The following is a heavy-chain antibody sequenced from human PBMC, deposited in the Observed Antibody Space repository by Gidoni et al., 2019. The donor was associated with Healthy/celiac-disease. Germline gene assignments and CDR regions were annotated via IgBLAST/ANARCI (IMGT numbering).Heavy chain of an antibody. CDR3: ARDLYYDFWSGYYPPRAFLVTVPFDY. V-gene: IGHV1-3*01. CDR1: GYPFTSYA. J-gene: IGHJ4*02. D-gene: IGHD3-3*01. CDR2: INAGNGNT. Sequence: QVQLVQSGAEVKKPGASVKVSCKASGYPFTSYAMHWVRQAPGQRLEWMGWINAGNGNTKYSQKFQGRVTITRDTSASTAYMELSSLRSEDTAVYYCARDLYYDFWSGYYPPRAFLVTVPFDYWGQGTLVTVSS.